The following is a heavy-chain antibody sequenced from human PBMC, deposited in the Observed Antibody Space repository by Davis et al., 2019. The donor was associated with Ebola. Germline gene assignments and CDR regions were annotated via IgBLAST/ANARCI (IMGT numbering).Heavy chain of an antibody. CDR3: AREGGLGDY. J-gene: IGHJ4*02. V-gene: IGHV3-23*01. CDR1: GFTFSNYA. Sequence: PGGSLRLSCEASGFTFSNYAMSWVRQAPGKGLEWISGNSGGGSPTYYADSVKGRFTISRDNANNSLFLQMNSLRVDDTALYYCAREGGLGDYWGQGTRVIVSS. CDR2: NSGGGSPT.